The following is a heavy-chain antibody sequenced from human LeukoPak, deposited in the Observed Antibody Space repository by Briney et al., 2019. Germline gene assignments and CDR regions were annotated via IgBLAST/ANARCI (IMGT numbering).Heavy chain of an antibody. J-gene: IGHJ4*02. D-gene: IGHD6-19*01. CDR2: IYSGGYT. CDR1: GFTVTTNY. V-gene: IGHV3-66*01. CDR3: ARILGSVAGISWYLDY. Sequence: GGSLRLSCAASGFTVTTNYMTWVRQAPGKGLEWVSIIYSGGYTDYADSVKGRFTISRDNSKNTLDLQMNSLRADDTAVYFCARILGSVAGISWYLDYWGQGILVTVSS.